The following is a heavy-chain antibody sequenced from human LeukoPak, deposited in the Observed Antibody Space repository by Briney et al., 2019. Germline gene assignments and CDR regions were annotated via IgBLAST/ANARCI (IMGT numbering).Heavy chain of an antibody. CDR1: GFTFSSYS. CDR3: ARGGPSIISGSYDY. CDR2: ISSSSSYI. D-gene: IGHD1-26*01. Sequence: PGGSLRLSCAASGFTFSSYSMNWVRQAPGKGLEWVSSISSSSSYIHYADSVKGRFTISRDNAKNSLYLQMNSLRAEDTAVYYCARGGPSIISGSYDYWGQGTLVTVSS. V-gene: IGHV3-21*01. J-gene: IGHJ4*02.